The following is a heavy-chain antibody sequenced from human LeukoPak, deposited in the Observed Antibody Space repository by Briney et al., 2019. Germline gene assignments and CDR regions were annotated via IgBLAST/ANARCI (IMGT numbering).Heavy chain of an antibody. CDR2: ISDNGGRT. CDR3: AREGTAMVRGFDY. V-gene: IGHV3-23*01. Sequence: RGSLRLSCAASGFTFSGYAMSWVRQAPGKGLEWVSTISDNGGRTYYADSVKGRFTISRDNSKNTLYLQMNSLRAEDTAVYYCAREGTAMVRGFDYWGQGTLVTVSS. D-gene: IGHD5-18*01. J-gene: IGHJ4*02. CDR1: GFTFSGYA.